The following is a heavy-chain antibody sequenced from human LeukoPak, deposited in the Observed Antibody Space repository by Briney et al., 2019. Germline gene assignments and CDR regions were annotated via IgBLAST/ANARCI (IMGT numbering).Heavy chain of an antibody. Sequence: QPGRSLRLSCAASGFTFSGYGMHWVRQAPGKGLEWLALIWHDGSNANYADSVKGRFTISRDNAKNSLFLQMNSLRAEDTAVYYCARVASITMICDFWGQGTLVTVSS. V-gene: IGHV3-33*01. D-gene: IGHD3-22*01. CDR3: ARVASITMICDF. CDR2: IWHDGSNA. J-gene: IGHJ4*02. CDR1: GFTFSGYG.